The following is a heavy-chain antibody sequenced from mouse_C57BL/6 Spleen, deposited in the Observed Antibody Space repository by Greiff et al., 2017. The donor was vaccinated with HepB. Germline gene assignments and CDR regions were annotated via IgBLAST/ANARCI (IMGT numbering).Heavy chain of an antibody. CDR3: AREGSFGY. CDR2: IHPNSGST. V-gene: IGHV1-64*01. J-gene: IGHJ2*01. CDR1: GYTFTSYW. Sequence: LVESGAELVKPGASVKLSCKASGYTFTSYWMHWVKQRPGQGLEWIGMIHPNSGSTNYNEKFKSKATLTVDKSSSTAYMQLSSLTSEDSAVYYCAREGSFGYWGQGTTLTVSS.